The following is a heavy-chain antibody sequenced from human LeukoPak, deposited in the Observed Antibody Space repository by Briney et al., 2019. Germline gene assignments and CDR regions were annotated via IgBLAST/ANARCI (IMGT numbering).Heavy chain of an antibody. CDR1: EYTFTGYY. J-gene: IGHJ4*02. D-gene: IGHD5-12*01. Sequence: EASVKVSCKASEYTFTGYYMHWVRQAPGQGLEWMGWINPNSGGTNYAQKFQGRVTMTRDTSISTAYMELSRLRSDDTAVYYCARERVATIDYWGQGTLVTVSS. CDR3: ARERVATIDY. CDR2: INPNSGGT. V-gene: IGHV1-2*02.